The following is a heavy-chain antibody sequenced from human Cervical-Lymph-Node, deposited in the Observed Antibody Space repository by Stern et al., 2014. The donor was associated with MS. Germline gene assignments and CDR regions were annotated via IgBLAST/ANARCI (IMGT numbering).Heavy chain of an antibody. J-gene: IGHJ6*02. CDR3: ARAHQDSSGYYRHEYYYAMDV. D-gene: IGHD3-22*01. CDR1: GCSITSYY. V-gene: IGHV4-59*01. Sequence: LQLQESGPGLVKPSETLSLTCTVSGCSITSYYWSWIRQPPGKGLEWIGYVYYSGSTSYNPSLKSRVTISVDTSKNQFSLKLSSVTAADTAVYYCARAHQDSSGYYRHEYYYAMDVWGQGTTVTVSS. CDR2: VYYSGST.